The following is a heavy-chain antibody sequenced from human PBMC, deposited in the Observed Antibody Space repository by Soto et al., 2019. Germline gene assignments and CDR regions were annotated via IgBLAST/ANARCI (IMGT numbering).Heavy chain of an antibody. CDR3: ARIRAGHEFPGLIAPYHFDY. D-gene: IGHD3-16*01. J-gene: IGHJ4*02. V-gene: IGHV2-70*01. CDR1: GFSLTTSGMC. Sequence: SGPTLVNPTQTLTLTCTFSGFSLTTSGMCVSWIRQAPGKALEWLALIDWNDHKYYSTSLKTRLTISKDTSKNQVVLTMANMDPVDTATYFCARIRAGHEFPGLIAPYHFDYWGQGTLVTVSS. CDR2: IDWNDHK.